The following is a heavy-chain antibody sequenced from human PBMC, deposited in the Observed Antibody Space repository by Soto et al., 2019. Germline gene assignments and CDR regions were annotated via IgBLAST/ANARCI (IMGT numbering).Heavy chain of an antibody. CDR1: RVCRSSSA. Sequence: HPVRPVRLGRAAPRVCRSSSAIYCARHCLEKGLEWVSYISSSSSTIYYADSVKGRFTISRDNAKNSLYLQMNSLRDEDTAVYYCARDTSRYDFLTAYCARPAVRGR. CDR3: ARDTSRYDFLTAYCARPAV. CDR2: ISSSSSTI. D-gene: IGHD3-9*01. V-gene: IGHV3-48*02. J-gene: IGHJ2*01.